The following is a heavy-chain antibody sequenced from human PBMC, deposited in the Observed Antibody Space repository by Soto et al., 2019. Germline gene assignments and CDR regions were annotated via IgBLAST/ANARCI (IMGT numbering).Heavy chain of an antibody. Sequence: GSLKLSCAASGFPFSSYSMSWVRPAPGEGLEWVSAISGSGGSTYYADSVKGRVTISRDNSKNTRYLSMNSLRTQNTAVYYCEKAGHMRQYDGSGYYYYYYYGLDDWGQGTTVTVSS. CDR3: EKAGHMRQYDGSGYYYYYYYGLDD. CDR1: GFPFSSYS. D-gene: IGHD3-22*01. CDR2: ISGSGGST. J-gene: IGHJ6*02. V-gene: IGHV3-23*01.